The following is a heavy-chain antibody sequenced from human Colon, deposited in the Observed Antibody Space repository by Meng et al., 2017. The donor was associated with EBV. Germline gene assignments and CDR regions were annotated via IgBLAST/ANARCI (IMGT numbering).Heavy chain of an antibody. CDR3: ARDGPLL. Sequence: AAGPGLVGTSQTLSLTCSVPGDSISGSGDYWGWVRQPPGKGLEWIGNIYYTGSTYYNPSLKSRVTISVDTSKNQFSLKVTSMTAADTAVYYCARDGPLLWGPGTLVTVSS. CDR1: GDSISGSGDY. CDR2: IYYTGST. J-gene: IGHJ4*02. V-gene: IGHV4-39*07.